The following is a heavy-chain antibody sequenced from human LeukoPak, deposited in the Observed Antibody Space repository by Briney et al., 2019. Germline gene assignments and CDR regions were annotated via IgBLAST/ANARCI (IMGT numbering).Heavy chain of an antibody. CDR1: GFTFSSYW. J-gene: IGHJ6*03. Sequence: GGSPRLSCAASGFTFSSYWMSWVRQAPGKGPEWVANIKQDGSEKYYVDSVKGRFTISRDNAKNSLYLQMNSLRAEDTAVYYCARTPAAMRGWYYYYYMDVWGKGTTVTVSS. CDR2: IKQDGSEK. CDR3: ARTPAAMRGWYYYYYMDV. V-gene: IGHV3-7*01. D-gene: IGHD2-2*01.